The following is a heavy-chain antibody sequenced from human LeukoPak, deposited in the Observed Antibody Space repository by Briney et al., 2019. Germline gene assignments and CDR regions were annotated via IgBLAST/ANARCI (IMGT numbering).Heavy chain of an antibody. D-gene: IGHD3-22*01. CDR1: GGSISSYY. Sequence: SETLSLTCTVSGGSISSYYWSWIRQPAGKGLEWIGRIYTSGSTNYNLSLKSRVTMSVDTSKNQFSLKLSSVTAADTAVYYCARDRPDSSGYLLFYAFDIWGQGTMVTVSS. V-gene: IGHV4-4*07. J-gene: IGHJ3*02. CDR2: IYTSGST. CDR3: ARDRPDSSGYLLFYAFDI.